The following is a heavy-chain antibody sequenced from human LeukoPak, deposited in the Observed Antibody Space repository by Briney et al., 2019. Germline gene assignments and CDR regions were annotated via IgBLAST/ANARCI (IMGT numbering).Heavy chain of an antibody. Sequence: PGGSLRLSCAASGFTFSRYSVNWVRQAPGKGLEWVSCITGGSDYIFYADSVRGRFTISRDNAKNSLYLQMNSLRAEDTAAYYCAKFKGHYGDSEYYFDYWGQEPWSPSPQ. CDR3: AKFKGHYGDSEYYFDY. V-gene: IGHV3-21*01. D-gene: IGHD3-10*01. CDR1: GFTFSRYS. CDR2: ITGGSDYI. J-gene: IGHJ4*01.